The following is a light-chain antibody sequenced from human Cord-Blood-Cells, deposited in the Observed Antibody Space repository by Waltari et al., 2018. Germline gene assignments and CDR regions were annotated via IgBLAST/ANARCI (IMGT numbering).Light chain of an antibody. CDR2: DVS. J-gene: IGLJ2*01. V-gene: IGLV2-14*01. CDR1: SSDVGGYNY. CDR3: SSYTSSSTVV. Sequence: QSALTQPASVSGSPGQSITISCTGTSSDVGGYNYVSWYQQHPGKAPKLMIYDVSNRPSGASTRFAGSKSGNTASLTISGLQAEDEADYYCSSYTSSSTVVFGGGTTLTVL.